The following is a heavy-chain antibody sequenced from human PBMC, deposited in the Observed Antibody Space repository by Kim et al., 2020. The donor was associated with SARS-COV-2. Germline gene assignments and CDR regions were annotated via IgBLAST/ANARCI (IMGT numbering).Heavy chain of an antibody. J-gene: IGHJ4*02. CDR2: IKSNTDGGST. Sequence: GGSLRLSCAASGFTFSNDWMSWVRQAPGKGLEWVGRIKSNTDGGSTDYAAPVQSRFTISRDDSNNTLYLQMHSLKTEATAVYYCTTPTFLILGEWEDYWGQGTLVTVSS. D-gene: IGHD3-16*01. CDR3: TTPTFLILGEWEDY. V-gene: IGHV3-15*01. CDR1: GFTFSNDW.